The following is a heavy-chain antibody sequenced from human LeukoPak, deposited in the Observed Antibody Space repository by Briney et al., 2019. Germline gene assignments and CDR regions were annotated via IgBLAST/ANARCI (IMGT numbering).Heavy chain of an antibody. CDR3: TTDFSYYYDSSGQDAFDI. V-gene: IGHV3-15*01. D-gene: IGHD3-22*01. CDR2: IKSKTDGGTT. CDR1: GFTFSSYS. Sequence: PGGSLRLSCAASGFTFSSYSMSWVRQAPGKGLEWVGRIKSKTDGGTTDYAAPVKGRFTISRDDSKNTLYLQMNSLKTEDTAVYYCTTDFSYYYDSSGQDAFDIWGQGTMVTVSS. J-gene: IGHJ3*02.